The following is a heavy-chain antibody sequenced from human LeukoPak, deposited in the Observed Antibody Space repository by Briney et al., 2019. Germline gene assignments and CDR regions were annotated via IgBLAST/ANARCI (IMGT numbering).Heavy chain of an antibody. V-gene: IGHV3-23*01. CDR2: ITSSGNTT. D-gene: IGHD3-10*01. J-gene: IGHJ5*01. CDR3: AKDRPNYFGSNGHYYRRNGDS. Sequence: GGSLRLSCTASGFTFSIYAMSWVRQAPGRGLEWVSPITSSGNTTFYADSVRGRFTISRDNSKNTLYLQMSSLRAEDTAVFYCAKDRPNYFGSNGHYYRRNGDSWGQGTLVTVSS. CDR1: GFTFSIYA.